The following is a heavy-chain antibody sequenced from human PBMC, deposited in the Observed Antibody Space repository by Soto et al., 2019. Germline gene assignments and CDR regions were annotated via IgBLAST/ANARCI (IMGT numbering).Heavy chain of an antibody. D-gene: IGHD2-15*01. J-gene: IGHJ4*02. CDR3: TRQKVEASDY. CDR2: MNHNSGNT. Sequence: QVQLVQSGAEVKKPGASVKVSCKASGYTFTSYDINWVRQATGQGLEWRGWMNHNSGNTGYAQKFKGRVTMTRNTAISTANMELSSVRSEATAVYYCTRQKVEASDYWGQGTLATVSS. CDR1: GYTFTSYD. V-gene: IGHV1-8*01.